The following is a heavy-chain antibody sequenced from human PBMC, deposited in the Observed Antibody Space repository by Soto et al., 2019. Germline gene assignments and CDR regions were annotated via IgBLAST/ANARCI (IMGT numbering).Heavy chain of an antibody. Sequence: GGSLRLSCAASGFSFSSYNMNWVRQAPGEGLEWVSYISSSSNTIYYADSVKGRFTISRDNVKNSLYLQMNSLRDEDTAVYYCARDNRDFWSGSFDSWGQGTLVTVSS. CDR3: ARDNRDFWSGSFDS. J-gene: IGHJ4*02. V-gene: IGHV3-48*02. CDR1: GFSFSSYN. CDR2: ISSSSNTI. D-gene: IGHD3-3*01.